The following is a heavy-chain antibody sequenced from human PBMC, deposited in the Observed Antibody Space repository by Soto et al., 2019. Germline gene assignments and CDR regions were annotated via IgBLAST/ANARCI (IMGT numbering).Heavy chain of an antibody. CDR2: ISPNNDAT. CDR3: ERIEGSASLAGD. Sequence: ASVQVSSKTSGYNFLAYYVHWVRQAPAQGLYWMGYISPNNDATIYAKKLQGRVTLTRDTSISTAYMDLTRLTSDDTSIYYCERIEGSASLAGDWGQGIQVNVSS. J-gene: IGHJ4*02. CDR1: GYNFLAYY. V-gene: IGHV1-2*02. D-gene: IGHD2-2*01.